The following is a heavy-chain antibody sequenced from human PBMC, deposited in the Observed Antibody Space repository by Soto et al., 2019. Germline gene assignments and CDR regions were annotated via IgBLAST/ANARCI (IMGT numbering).Heavy chain of an antibody. V-gene: IGHV1-18*01. CDR1: GYTFTSYG. J-gene: IGHJ5*02. CDR2: ISAYNGNT. Sequence: ASVKVSCKASGYTFTSYGISWVRQAPGQGLEWMGWISAYNGNTNYAQKLQGRVTMTTDTSTSTAYMELRSLRSDDTAVYYCARDMGISGYSSGWSSWFDPWGQGTLVTVSS. CDR3: ARDMGISGYSSGWSSWFDP. D-gene: IGHD6-19*01.